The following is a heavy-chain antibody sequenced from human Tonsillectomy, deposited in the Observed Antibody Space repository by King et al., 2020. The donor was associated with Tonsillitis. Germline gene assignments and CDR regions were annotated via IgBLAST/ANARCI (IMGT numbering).Heavy chain of an antibody. CDR2: TEPEGSDN. CDR1: GFTFSASW. Sequence: VQLVESGGGLVQAGGNLRLSCAASGFTFSASWMTWVRQAPGKGLEWVATTEPEGSDNWYVDSVKGRFTISRDNAKNSLYLQMNSLRAEDTAVYYCARDQGYSSFDYWGQGTLVTVSS. J-gene: IGHJ4*02. D-gene: IGHD2-21*01. CDR3: ARDQGYSSFDY. V-gene: IGHV3-7*04.